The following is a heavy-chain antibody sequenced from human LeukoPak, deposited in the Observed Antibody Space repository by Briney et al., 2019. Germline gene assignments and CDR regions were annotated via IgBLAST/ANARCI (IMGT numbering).Heavy chain of an antibody. D-gene: IGHD4-17*01. Sequence: GGSLRLSCAASGFTFSSCGVTWVRQAPGKGLEWVSAFSGSGGNTYYADSVKGRFTISRDNSKNTLSVQMDSLRAEDTDVYYCAKNYCDYVSEAFDIWGQGTMVTVSS. CDR1: GFTFSSCG. V-gene: IGHV3-23*01. J-gene: IGHJ3*02. CDR3: AKNYCDYVSEAFDI. CDR2: FSGSGGNT.